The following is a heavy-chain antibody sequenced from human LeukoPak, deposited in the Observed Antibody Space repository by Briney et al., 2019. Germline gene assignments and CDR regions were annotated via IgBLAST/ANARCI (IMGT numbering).Heavy chain of an antibody. D-gene: IGHD2-21*02. CDR2: IIPIFGTA. J-gene: IGHJ5*02. V-gene: IGHV1-69*01. Sequence: SVKVSCKASGGTFSGYAISWVRQAPGQGLEWMGGIIPIFGTANYAQKFQGRVTITADESTSTAYMELSSLRSEDTAVYYCARGPTAIHSDGWFDPWGQGTLVTVSS. CDR3: ARGPTAIHSDGWFDP. CDR1: GGTFSGYA.